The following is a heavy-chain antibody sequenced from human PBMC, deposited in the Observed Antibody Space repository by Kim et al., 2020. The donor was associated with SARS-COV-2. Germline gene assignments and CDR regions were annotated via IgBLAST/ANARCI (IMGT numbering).Heavy chain of an antibody. CDR3: AQSGLEYAFDF. Sequence: GGSLRLSCAASGFNFRSYTMNWVRQAPGQGLEWVSYISRSSSNIYYADSVKGRFTISRDNPKYSLYLQMNSLRVEDTAVYYCAQSGLEYAFDFWGQGTLVTVSS. CDR1: GFNFRSYT. J-gene: IGHJ4*02. D-gene: IGHD1-1*01. CDR2: ISRSSSNI. V-gene: IGHV3-48*01.